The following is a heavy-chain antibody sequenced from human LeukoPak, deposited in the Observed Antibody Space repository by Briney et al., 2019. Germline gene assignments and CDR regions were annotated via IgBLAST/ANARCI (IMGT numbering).Heavy chain of an antibody. J-gene: IGHJ3*02. Sequence: GASVKVSCKASGYTFTGYYMHWVRQAPGQGHEWMGRINPNSGGTNYAQKFQGRVTMTRDTSISTAYMELSRLRSDDTAVYYCSRENDITMIVVEMIDAFDIWGQGTMVTVSS. CDR3: SRENDITMIVVEMIDAFDI. V-gene: IGHV1-2*06. D-gene: IGHD3-22*01. CDR1: GYTFTGYY. CDR2: INPNSGGT.